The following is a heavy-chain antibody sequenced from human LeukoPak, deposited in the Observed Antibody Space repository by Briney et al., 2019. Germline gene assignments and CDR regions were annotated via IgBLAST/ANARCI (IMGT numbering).Heavy chain of an antibody. D-gene: IGHD4-17*01. CDR1: GYTFTGYY. J-gene: IGHJ4*02. Sequence: ASVKVSCKASGYTFTGYYMHWVRQAPGQGLEWMGWINPNSGGTNYAQKFQGRVTITADKSTSTAYMELSSLRSEDTAVYYCARAYAYGDYEVYWGQGTLVTVSS. CDR3: ARAYAYGDYEVY. CDR2: INPNSGGT. V-gene: IGHV1-2*02.